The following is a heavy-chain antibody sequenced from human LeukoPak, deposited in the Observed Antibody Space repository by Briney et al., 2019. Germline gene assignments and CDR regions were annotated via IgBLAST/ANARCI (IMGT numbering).Heavy chain of an antibody. J-gene: IGHJ3*02. CDR2: IYYSGST. CDR3: ARGGIVVVPADHAFDI. Sequence: PSETLSLTCTVSGGSISSYYWSWIRQPPGKGLEWIGYIYYSGSTNYNPSLKSRVTISVDTSKNQFSLKLSSVTAADTAVYYCARGGIVVVPADHAFDIWGQGTMVTVSS. D-gene: IGHD2-2*01. CDR1: GGSISSYY. V-gene: IGHV4-59*01.